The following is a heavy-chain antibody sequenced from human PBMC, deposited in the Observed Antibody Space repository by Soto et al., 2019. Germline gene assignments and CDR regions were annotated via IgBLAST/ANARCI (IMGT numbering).Heavy chain of an antibody. D-gene: IGHD2-21*01. CDR1: GGSITNYY. CDR2: VYESGVT. CDR3: ARDYAYIIDY. V-gene: IGHV4-59*01. Sequence: SETLSLTCTVSGGSITNYYWSWIRQPPGKGLEWIGYVYESGVTNYNPSLKSRVTMSVDSSRNQFSLKLRSVTFADTGLYFCARDYAYIIDYWGQGTVVTVSS. J-gene: IGHJ4*02.